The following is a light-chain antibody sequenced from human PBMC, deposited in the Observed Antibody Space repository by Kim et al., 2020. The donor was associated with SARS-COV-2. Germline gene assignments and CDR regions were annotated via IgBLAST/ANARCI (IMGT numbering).Light chain of an antibody. CDR1: QTVTIN. J-gene: IGKJ2*01. CDR2: GAS. V-gene: IGKV3-15*01. CDR3: QKYHVWPYT. Sequence: EVVMTQSPATLSVSPGERATLSCRASQTVTINVAWYQHKPGQAPRLLIYGASTRATGLPARFSGSGSGTEFTLTIMSLQSEDFAVYYCQKYHVWPYTFGQGTKME.